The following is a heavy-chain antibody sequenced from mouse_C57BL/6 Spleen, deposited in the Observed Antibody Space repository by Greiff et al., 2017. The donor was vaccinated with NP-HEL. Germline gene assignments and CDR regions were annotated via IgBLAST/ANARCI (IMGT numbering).Heavy chain of an antibody. D-gene: IGHD2-10*01. CDR3: ARRPSYYTNGYYFDY. CDR2: IDPSDSYT. V-gene: IGHV1-69*01. CDR1: GYTFTSYW. J-gene: IGHJ2*01. Sequence: VQLQQSGAELVMPGASVKLSCKASGYTFTSYWMHWVKQRPGQGLEWIGEIDPSDSYTNYNQKFKGKSTLTVDKSSSTAYMQLSSLTSDDSAVYYCARRPSYYTNGYYFDYWGQGTTLTVSS.